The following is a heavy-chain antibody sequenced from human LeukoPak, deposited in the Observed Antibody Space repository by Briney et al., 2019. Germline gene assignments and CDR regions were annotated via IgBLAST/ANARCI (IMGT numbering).Heavy chain of an antibody. J-gene: IGHJ5*02. Sequence: SETLSLTCTVSGGSISSYYWSWIRQPAGKGLEWIGRIYTSGSTNYNPSLKSRVTMSVDTSKNQFSLKLSSVTAADTAVYYCARDLYKGPTNWFDPWGQGTLVTVSS. CDR3: ARDLYKGPTNWFDP. CDR2: IYTSGST. V-gene: IGHV4-4*07. CDR1: GGSISSYY. D-gene: IGHD1-14*01.